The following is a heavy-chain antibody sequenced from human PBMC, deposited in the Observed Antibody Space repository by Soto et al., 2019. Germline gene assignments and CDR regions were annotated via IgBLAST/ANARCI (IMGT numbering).Heavy chain of an antibody. V-gene: IGHV4-4*02. CDR1: GGSISSSNW. D-gene: IGHD3-10*01. CDR3: AREGSYGSGQNWFDP. Sequence: TSETLSLTCAVSGGSISSSNWWSWVRQPPGKGLEWIGEIYHSGSTNYNPSLKSRVTISVDKSKNQFSLKLSSVTAADTAVYYCAREGSYGSGQNWFDPWGQGTLVTVSS. J-gene: IGHJ5*02. CDR2: IYHSGST.